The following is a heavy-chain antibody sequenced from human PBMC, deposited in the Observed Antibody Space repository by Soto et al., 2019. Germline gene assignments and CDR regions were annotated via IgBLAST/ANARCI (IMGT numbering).Heavy chain of an antibody. CDR2: IRGSGGSK. J-gene: IGHJ6*03. D-gene: IGHD1-26*01. V-gene: IGHV3-23*01. CDR1: GFTFSSYA. CDR3: AKDPSYYSDYYYYYMDV. Sequence: EVQLLESGGGLVQPGGSLRLSCAASGFTFSSYAMSWVRQAPGKGLEWVSAIRGSGGSKYYADYVKGPFTISRDNSKNPLYLQMNSLRAEDTAVYYCAKDPSYYSDYYYYYMDVWGKGTTVTVSS.